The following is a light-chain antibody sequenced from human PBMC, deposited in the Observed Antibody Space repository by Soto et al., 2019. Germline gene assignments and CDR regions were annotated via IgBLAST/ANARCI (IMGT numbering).Light chain of an antibody. CDR3: QQYNSYSRT. J-gene: IGKJ1*01. V-gene: IGKV1-5*03. Sequence: IQMTQSPSSLSASVGDRVTITCRASQGIRSDLGWYQQKPGKAPKLLIYKASSLESGVPSRFSGSGSWTEFTLTISSLQPDDFATYYCQQYNSYSRTFGQRTKGDIK. CDR1: QGIRSD. CDR2: KAS.